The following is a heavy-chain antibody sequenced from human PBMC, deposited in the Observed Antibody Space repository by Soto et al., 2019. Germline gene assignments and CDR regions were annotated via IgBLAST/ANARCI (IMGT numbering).Heavy chain of an antibody. Sequence: GGPVRLSYSASWFNFSSYWMSWVRQAAGKGLEGVASIKQDGCEKYYVESIKGRFTISRENAKNSLYPKMNSLRAEDTAVYYCASLYYYGSGSYPQLGGMDVWGQGTTVTVSS. CDR2: IKQDGCEK. V-gene: IGHV3-7*01. CDR3: ASLYYYGSGSYPQLGGMDV. CDR1: WFNFSSYW. J-gene: IGHJ6*02. D-gene: IGHD3-10*01.